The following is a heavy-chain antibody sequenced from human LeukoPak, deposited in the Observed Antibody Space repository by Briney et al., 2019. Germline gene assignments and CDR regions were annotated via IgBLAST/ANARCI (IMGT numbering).Heavy chain of an antibody. J-gene: IGHJ4*02. V-gene: IGHV3-20*04. Sequence: GGSLRLSCAASGFTFDDYGMSWVRQAPGKGLEWVSGINWNGGSTGYADSVKGRFTISRDNAKNSLYLQMNSLRSEDTAVYYCARGTRWLQSYYFDYWGQGTLVTVSS. D-gene: IGHD5-24*01. CDR3: ARGTRWLQSYYFDY. CDR2: INWNGGST. CDR1: GFTFDDYG.